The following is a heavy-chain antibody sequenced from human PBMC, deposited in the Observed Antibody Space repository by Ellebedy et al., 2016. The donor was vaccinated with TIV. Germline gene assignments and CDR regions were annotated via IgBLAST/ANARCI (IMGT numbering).Heavy chain of an antibody. Sequence: GGSLRLSXAASGFTFSDYYMSWIRQAPGKGLEWVSAISGSGGSTYYADSVKGRFTISRDNSKNTLYLQMNSLRAEDTAVYYCAKILPVGATTHSFDYWGQGTLVTVSS. V-gene: IGHV3-23*01. D-gene: IGHD1-26*01. CDR3: AKILPVGATTHSFDY. CDR2: ISGSGGST. CDR1: GFTFSDYY. J-gene: IGHJ4*02.